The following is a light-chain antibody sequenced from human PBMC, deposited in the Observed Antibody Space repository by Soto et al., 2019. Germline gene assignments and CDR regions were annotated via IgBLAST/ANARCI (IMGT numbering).Light chain of an antibody. V-gene: IGLV1-47*02. CDR1: SSNIGSNY. J-gene: IGLJ2*01. Sequence: QSVLTQPPSASGTPGQRVTISCSGSSSNIGSNYVYWYQQLPGTAPQLLIYSNNQRPSGVPDRFSGSKSGTSASLAISGLRSEDEADYYCAAWDDSLVVFGGGTKLTVL. CDR2: SNN. CDR3: AAWDDSLVV.